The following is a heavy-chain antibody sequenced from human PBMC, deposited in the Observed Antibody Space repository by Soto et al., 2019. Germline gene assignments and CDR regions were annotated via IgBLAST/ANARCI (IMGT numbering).Heavy chain of an antibody. V-gene: IGHV4-34*01. CDR1: GGSFSGYY. CDR2: INHSGST. D-gene: IGHD3-3*01. J-gene: IGHJ5*02. Sequence: SETLSLTCAVYGGSFSGYYWSWIRQPPGKGLEWIGEINHSGSTNYNPSLKSRVTISVDTSKNQFSLKLSSVTAADTAVYYCARGGSITIFGVVINNWFDPWGKGTLVTVSS. CDR3: ARGGSITIFGVVINNWFDP.